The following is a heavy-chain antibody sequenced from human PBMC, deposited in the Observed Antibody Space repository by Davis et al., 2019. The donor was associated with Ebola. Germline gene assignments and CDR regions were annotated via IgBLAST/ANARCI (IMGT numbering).Heavy chain of an antibody. CDR1: GFVFRTYV. V-gene: IGHV3-23*01. J-gene: IGHJ5*02. CDR2: LGTSADT. CDR3: ARGRGRFGELIKNWFDP. D-gene: IGHD3-10*01. Sequence: PGGSLRLSCAASGFVFRTYVMSGVRQAPGKGLEGVSTLGTSADTYYADSVKGRFTISRDNSKNTLYLQMNGLRVEDTAVYYCARGRGRFGELIKNWFDPWGQGTLVSVSS.